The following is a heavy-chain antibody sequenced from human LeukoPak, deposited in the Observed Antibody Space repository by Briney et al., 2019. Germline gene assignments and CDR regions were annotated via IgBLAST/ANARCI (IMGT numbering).Heavy chain of an antibody. J-gene: IGHJ4*02. CDR2: IYSGGST. Sequence: PGGSLRLSCAASGFTVSSNYMSWVRQAPGKGLEWVSVIYSGGSTYYADSVKGRFTISRDNSKNTLYLQMNSLRAEDTAVYYCARETYYYDSSGYPRTYWGQGTLVTVSS. CDR3: ARETYYYDSSGYPRTY. CDR1: GFTVSSNY. D-gene: IGHD3-22*01. V-gene: IGHV3-53*01.